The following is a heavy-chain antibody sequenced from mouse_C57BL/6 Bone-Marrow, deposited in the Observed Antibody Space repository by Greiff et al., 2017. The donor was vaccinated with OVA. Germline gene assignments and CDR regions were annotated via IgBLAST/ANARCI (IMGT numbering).Heavy chain of an antibody. CDR3: ARDLYWYFDV. J-gene: IGHJ1*03. CDR2: IDPSDSYT. Sequence: VQLQQPGAELVKPGASVKLSCKASGYTFTSYWMQWVKQRPGQGLEWIGEIDPSDSYTNYNQKFKGKATLTVDTSSSTAYMQLSSLTSEDSAVYYCARDLYWYFDVWGTGTTVTVSS. CDR1: GYTFTSYW. V-gene: IGHV1-50*01.